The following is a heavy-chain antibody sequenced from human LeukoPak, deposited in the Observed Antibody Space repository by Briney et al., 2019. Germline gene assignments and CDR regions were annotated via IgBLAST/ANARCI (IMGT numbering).Heavy chain of an antibody. CDR1: GYSFTSYW. CDR2: IYPGDSDT. J-gene: IGHJ4*02. Sequence: GESLKISCKGSGYSFTSYWIGWVRQMPGKGLEWMGIIYPGDSDTRYSPSFQGQVTISADKSISTAYLQWSSLKASDTAMYYCASAITMVRGVIITGLYFDYWGQGTLVTVSS. CDR3: ASAITMVRGVIITGLYFDY. V-gene: IGHV5-51*01. D-gene: IGHD3-10*01.